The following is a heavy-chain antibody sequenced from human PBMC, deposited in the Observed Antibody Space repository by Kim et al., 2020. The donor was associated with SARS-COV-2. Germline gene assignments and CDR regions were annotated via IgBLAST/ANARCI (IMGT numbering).Heavy chain of an antibody. D-gene: IGHD2-2*01. CDR1: GGSISSYY. J-gene: IGHJ5*02. CDR2: IYYSGST. Sequence: SETLSLTCTVSGGSISSYYWSWIRQPPGKGLEWIGYIYYSGSTNYNPSLKSRVTISVDTSKNQFSLKLSSVTAADTAVYYCARAEPQYQEFAPWGQGTLVTVSS. V-gene: IGHV4-59*13. CDR3: ARAEPQYQEFAP.